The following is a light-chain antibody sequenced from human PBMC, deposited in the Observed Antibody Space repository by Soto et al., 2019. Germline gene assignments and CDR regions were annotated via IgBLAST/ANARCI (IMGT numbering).Light chain of an antibody. CDR2: EVS. CDR1: QSLLYTDGNTY. CDR3: MQGSYWPRT. J-gene: IGKJ1*01. Sequence: VMTQSPLSLPVTLGQPASISCRSSQSLLYTDGNTYLSWFQQRPGQSPRRLIYEVSNRDSGVPDRFSGSGSGTDFTLTISRVEAVDVGVYYCMQGSYWPRTFGQGTKVEIK. V-gene: IGKV2-30*01.